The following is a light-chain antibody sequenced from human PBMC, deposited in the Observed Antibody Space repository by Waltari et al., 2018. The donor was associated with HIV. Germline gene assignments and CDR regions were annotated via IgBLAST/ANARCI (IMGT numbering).Light chain of an antibody. V-gene: IGLV1-44*01. J-gene: IGLJ3*02. CDR2: SNN. Sequence: QSVLTQPPSASGTPGQRVTISCSGSSSKIGSNTVNWYQQLPGTAPKLLIYSNNRRPSGVPGRCSGPNSGTSAALAISGLQSESEADYYCAAWHDSLNGSWVFGGGTKLTVL. CDR1: SSKIGSNT. CDR3: AAWHDSLNGSWV.